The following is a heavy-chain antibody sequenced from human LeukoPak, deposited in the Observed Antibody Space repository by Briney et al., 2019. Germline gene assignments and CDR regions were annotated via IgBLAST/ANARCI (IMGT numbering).Heavy chain of an antibody. J-gene: IGHJ4*02. CDR1: GYTLTEVS. CDR3: ATDRSSSLGQIGDLDY. Sequence: ASVKVSCKVSGYTLTEVSMHWVRQAPGKGLEWMGGFDPEDGETIYAQKFQGRVTMTEDTSTDTAYMELSSLRSEDTAVYYCATDRSSSLGQIGDLDYWGQGTLVTVSS. D-gene: IGHD2-15*01. CDR2: FDPEDGET. V-gene: IGHV1-24*01.